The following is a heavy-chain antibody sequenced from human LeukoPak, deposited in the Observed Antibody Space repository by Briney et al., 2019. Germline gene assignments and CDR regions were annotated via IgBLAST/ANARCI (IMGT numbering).Heavy chain of an antibody. CDR2: ISSSGSTI. J-gene: IGHJ3*02. CDR1: GFTFSSYE. D-gene: IGHD3-22*01. Sequence: GGSLRLSCAASGFTFSSYEMNWVRQAPGKGLEWVSYISSSGSTIYYADSVKGRFTISRDNAKKSLYLQINSLRAEDTAVYFCAKDCYYDTSGAFDIWGQGTMVTVSS. CDR3: AKDCYYDTSGAFDI. V-gene: IGHV3-48*03.